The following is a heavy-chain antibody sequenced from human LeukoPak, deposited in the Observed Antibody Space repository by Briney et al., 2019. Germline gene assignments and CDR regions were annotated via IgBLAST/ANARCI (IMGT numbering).Heavy chain of an antibody. CDR2: INPSGGST. Sequence: ASVKVSCKASGYTFTSYYMHWVRQAPGQGLEWMGIINPSGGSTSYAQKFQGRVTMTRDMSTSTVYMEVSSLRSEDMAVYYCARARYESRIWPKSRYDYYYYMDVWGKGTTVTVSS. J-gene: IGHJ6*03. V-gene: IGHV1-46*01. D-gene: IGHD3-3*01. CDR3: ARARYESRIWPKSRYDYYYYMDV. CDR1: GYTFTSYY.